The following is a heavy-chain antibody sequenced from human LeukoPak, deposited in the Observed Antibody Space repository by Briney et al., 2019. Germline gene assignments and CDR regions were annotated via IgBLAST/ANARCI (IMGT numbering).Heavy chain of an antibody. D-gene: IGHD6-19*01. CDR3: ARALFSSEVDV. J-gene: IGHJ6*02. CDR1: GFTFSSYS. V-gene: IGHV3-21*01. CDR2: ISSSSSYI. Sequence: GGSLRLSCAASGFTFSSYSMNWVRQAPGKGLEWVSSISSSSSYIYYADSVKGRFTTSRDNAKNSLYLQMNSLRAEDTAVYYCARALFSSEVDVWGQGTTVTVSS.